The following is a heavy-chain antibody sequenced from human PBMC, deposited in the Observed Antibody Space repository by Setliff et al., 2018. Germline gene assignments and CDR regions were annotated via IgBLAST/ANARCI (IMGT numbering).Heavy chain of an antibody. CDR2: ISGYGSRT. CDR1: GFTFSDYT. Sequence: GGSLRLSCSASGFTFSDYTMTWVRQAPGKGLEWVSGISGYGSRTYYADSVKGRSTISRDNSQNTLYLQMNSLRAEDTAVYYCAKGGRGYSGWRPRHYYYMDVWGKGTTVTVSS. V-gene: IGHV3-23*01. D-gene: IGHD5-12*01. CDR3: AKGGRGYSGWRPRHYYYMDV. J-gene: IGHJ6*03.